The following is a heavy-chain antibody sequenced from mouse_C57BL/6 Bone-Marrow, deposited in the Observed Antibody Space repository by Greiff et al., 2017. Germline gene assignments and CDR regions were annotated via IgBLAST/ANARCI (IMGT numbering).Heavy chain of an antibody. V-gene: IGHV1-72*01. D-gene: IGHD1-1*01. J-gene: IGHJ1*03. Sequence: VQLQQPGAELVKPGASVKLSCKASGYTFTSYWMHWVKQRPGRGLEWIGRIDPNSGGTKYNEKFKSKATLTVDKPSSTAYMQLSSLTSEDSAVXYCARGITTVVANWYFDVWGTGTTVTVSS. CDR3: ARGITTVVANWYFDV. CDR2: IDPNSGGT. CDR1: GYTFTSYW.